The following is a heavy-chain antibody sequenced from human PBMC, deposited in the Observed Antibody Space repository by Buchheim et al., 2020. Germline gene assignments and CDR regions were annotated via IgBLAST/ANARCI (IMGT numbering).Heavy chain of an antibody. CDR2: ISGSGDYI. Sequence: EVQLVESGGGLVKPGGSLRLSCAASGFTFSSYTMNWVRQAPGKGLEWVSSISGSGDYIYYADSVKGRFTISRDSAKNSLYLKMNSLRAEDSAVYYCARGKLSVVVVTTLDYWGQGTL. D-gene: IGHD3-22*01. CDR1: GFTFSSYT. V-gene: IGHV3-21*02. CDR3: ARGKLSVVVVTTLDY. J-gene: IGHJ4*02.